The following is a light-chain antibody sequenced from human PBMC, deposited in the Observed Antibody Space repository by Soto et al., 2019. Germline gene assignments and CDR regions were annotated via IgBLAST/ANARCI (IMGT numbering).Light chain of an antibody. CDR3: QHYGSLPPYN. Sequence: EIVLTQSPATLSLSPWERVTLSCRASQSVSSYLAWYQQKPGQAPRLLIYGASTRATGIPARFSGSGSGTDFTLTISRLEPEDFAVYYCQHYGSLPPYNFGRGTKVDIK. V-gene: IGKV3-20*01. CDR2: GAS. CDR1: QSVSSY. J-gene: IGKJ2*01.